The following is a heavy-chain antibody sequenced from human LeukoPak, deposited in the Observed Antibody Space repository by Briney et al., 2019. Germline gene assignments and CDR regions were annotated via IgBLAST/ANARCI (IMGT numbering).Heavy chain of an antibody. Sequence: GGSLRLSCAASGFTFSSYWMHWVRQAPGKGLVWVSRINGDGSSTSYADSVKGRFTISRDNAKNTVYLQMNSLRAEDTAVYYCGSSPYVWGIDHWGQGTPVTVSS. J-gene: IGHJ4*02. D-gene: IGHD3-16*01. CDR2: INGDGSST. CDR1: GFTFSSYW. CDR3: GSSPYVWGIDH. V-gene: IGHV3-74*01.